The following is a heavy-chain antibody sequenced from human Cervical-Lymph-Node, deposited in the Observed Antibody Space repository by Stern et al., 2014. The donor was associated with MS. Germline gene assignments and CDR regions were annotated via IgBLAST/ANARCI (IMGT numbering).Heavy chain of an antibody. V-gene: IGHV5-51*03. CDR2: IYPGDSDT. CDR3: ARLKGSLTRGTYFDF. D-gene: IGHD4-17*01. CDR1: GYSFTKSW. Sequence: VQLVESGAEVEKPGDSLKISCKGSGYSFTKSWIGWVRQMPGKGLEWMGFIYPGDSDTRYSPSFQGQVTISAEKSINTAYLQWSSLKASDTAIYYCARLKGSLTRGTYFDFWGQGTLVSVSS. J-gene: IGHJ4*02.